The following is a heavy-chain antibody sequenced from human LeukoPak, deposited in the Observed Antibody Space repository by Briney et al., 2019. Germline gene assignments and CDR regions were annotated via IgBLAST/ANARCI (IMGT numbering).Heavy chain of an antibody. J-gene: IGHJ3*02. CDR2: IIPIFGTA. CDR1: GGTFSSYA. Sequence: AASVKVSCKASGGTFSSYAISWVRQAPGQGLEWMGGIIPIFGTANHAQKFQGRVTITADESTSTAYMELSSLRSEDTAVYYCARGYLSSGSYNDAFDIWGQGTMVTVSS. D-gene: IGHD1-26*01. CDR3: ARGYLSSGSYNDAFDI. V-gene: IGHV1-69*13.